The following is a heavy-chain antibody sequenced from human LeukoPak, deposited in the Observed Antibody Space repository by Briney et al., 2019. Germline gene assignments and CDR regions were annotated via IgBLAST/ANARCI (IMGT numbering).Heavy chain of an antibody. CDR2: IRYDGSNK. CDR1: GFTFSSYG. J-gene: IGHJ4*02. D-gene: IGHD6-19*01. V-gene: IGHV3-30*02. CDR3: AKGAGDSSGWYGDYFDY. Sequence: GGSLRLSCAASGFTFSSYGMHWVRQAPGKGLEWVAFIRYDGSNKYYADSVKGRFTISRDNSKNTLYLQMNSLRAEDTAVYYCAKGAGDSSGWYGDYFDYWGQGTLVTVSS.